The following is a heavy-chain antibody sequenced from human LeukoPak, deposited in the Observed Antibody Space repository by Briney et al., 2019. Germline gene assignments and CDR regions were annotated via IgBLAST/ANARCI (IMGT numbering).Heavy chain of an antibody. Sequence: PGGSLRLSCAASGFTFSSYSMNWVRQAPGKGLEWVSSISSSSSYIYYADSVKGRFTISRDNAKNSLYLQMNSLRAEDTAVYYCAKDRGPYSSGWYGHNWFDPWGQGTLVTVSS. J-gene: IGHJ5*02. CDR1: GFTFSSYS. CDR2: ISSSSSYI. D-gene: IGHD6-19*01. CDR3: AKDRGPYSSGWYGHNWFDP. V-gene: IGHV3-21*04.